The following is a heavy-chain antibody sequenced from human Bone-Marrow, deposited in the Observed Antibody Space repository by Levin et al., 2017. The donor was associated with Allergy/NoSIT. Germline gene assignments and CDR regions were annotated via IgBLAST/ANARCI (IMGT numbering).Heavy chain of an antibody. J-gene: IGHJ4*02. CDR3: AREFYFGSGSYAIDS. CDR2: ITSGGSTK. CDR1: GFTFNDYY. Sequence: RAGGSLRLSCAASGFTFNDYYMNWIRQAPGKGLEWVSYITSGGSTKYYADSVKGRFTISRDNAKNSLDLQMHSLRVEDTAIYYCAREFYFGSGSYAIDSWGQGTLVTVSS. D-gene: IGHD3-10*01. V-gene: IGHV3-11*01.